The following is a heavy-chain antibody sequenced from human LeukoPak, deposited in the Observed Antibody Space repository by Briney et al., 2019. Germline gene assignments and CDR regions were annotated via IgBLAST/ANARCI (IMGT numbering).Heavy chain of an antibody. J-gene: IGHJ4*02. CDR2: IIPILGIA. CDR3: ARAPRSGSSAFDY. Sequence: SVKVSCKASGGTFSSYAISWVRQAPGQGLEWMGRIIPILGIANYAQKFQGRVTITADKSTSTAYMELSSLRSEDTAVYYCARAPRSGSSAFDYWGQGTLVTVSS. D-gene: IGHD1-26*01. V-gene: IGHV1-69*04. CDR1: GGTFSSYA.